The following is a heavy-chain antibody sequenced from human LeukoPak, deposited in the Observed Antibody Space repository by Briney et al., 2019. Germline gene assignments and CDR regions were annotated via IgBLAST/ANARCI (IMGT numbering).Heavy chain of an antibody. CDR3: ACDFWSGPEGSHYYHMDV. J-gene: IGHJ6*03. Sequence: ASVKVSCKASGYTFTAYYIQWVRQAPGQGLEWMGGIIPIFGTANYAQKFQGRVTITTDESTSTAYMELSSLRSEDTAVYYCACDFWSGPEGSHYYHMDVWGKGTTVTVSS. V-gene: IGHV1-69*05. CDR1: GYTFTAYY. CDR2: IIPIFGTA. D-gene: IGHD3-3*01.